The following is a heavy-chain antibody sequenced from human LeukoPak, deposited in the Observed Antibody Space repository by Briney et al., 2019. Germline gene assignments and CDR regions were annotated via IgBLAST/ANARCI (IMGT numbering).Heavy chain of an antibody. CDR3: ARIVVAGNGYNSFDP. CDR2: IYYTGST. J-gene: IGHJ5*02. Sequence: SETLSLTCAVSGGSISTYYWNWIRQPPGKGLEWIGYIYYTGSTTYNPSLKSRVTISVDTSKNQFSLKLRSVTAADTAVYYCARIVVAGNGYNSFDPWGQGTLVTVSS. CDR1: GGSISTYY. D-gene: IGHD6-19*01. V-gene: IGHV4-59*08.